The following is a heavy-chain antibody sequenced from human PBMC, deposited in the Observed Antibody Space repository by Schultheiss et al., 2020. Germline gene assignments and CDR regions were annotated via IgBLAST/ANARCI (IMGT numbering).Heavy chain of an antibody. CDR3: ARGYCSSTSCKYYYYYYMDV. Sequence: SETLSLTCTVSGGSISSSSYYWDWIRQSPGKGLEWIGEIYHSGSTNYNPSLKSRVTISVDSSKNQFSLNLSSVTAADTAVYYCARGYCSSTSCKYYYYYYMDVWGKGTTVTVSS. CDR2: IYHSGST. V-gene: IGHV4-39*01. J-gene: IGHJ6*03. D-gene: IGHD2-2*01. CDR1: GGSISSSSYY.